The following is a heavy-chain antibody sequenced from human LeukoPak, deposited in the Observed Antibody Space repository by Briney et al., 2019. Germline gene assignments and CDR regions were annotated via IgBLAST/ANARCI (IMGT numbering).Heavy chain of an antibody. CDR2: IRYDGSNK. CDR3: AKEFRCSSTSCSDLDY. Sequence: GGSLRLSCAASGFTFSSYGMHWVRQAPGKGLEWVAFIRYDGSNKYYADSVKGRFTTSRDNSKDTLYLQMNSLRAEDTAVYYCAKEFRCSSTSCSDLDYWGQGTLVTVSS. V-gene: IGHV3-30*02. D-gene: IGHD2-2*01. CDR1: GFTFSSYG. J-gene: IGHJ4*02.